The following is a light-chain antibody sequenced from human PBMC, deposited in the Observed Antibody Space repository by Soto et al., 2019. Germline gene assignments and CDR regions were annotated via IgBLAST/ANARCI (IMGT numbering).Light chain of an antibody. V-gene: IGKV3-20*01. CDR2: AAA. Sequence: EIVLTQSPGTLSLSPGETATLACRASQSVRSYYLSWYQQKPDQAPRLLIYAAATKATGIPEKFSGSGSGTEFTLTISRLEPEDHAVYYCQQYHTSALMFGQGTKVEIK. CDR1: QSVRSYY. CDR3: QQYHTSALM. J-gene: IGKJ1*01.